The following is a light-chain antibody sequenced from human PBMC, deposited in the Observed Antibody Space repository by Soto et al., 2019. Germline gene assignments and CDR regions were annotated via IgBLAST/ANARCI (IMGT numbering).Light chain of an antibody. CDR3: QSYDSNLSEV. V-gene: IGLV1-40*01. CDR2: GSD. Sequence: SALTQPPSVPGAPGQTVTISCTGSGSNIGAGYGVQWYQQLPGTAPRLLIYGSDDRPSGVPDRFSASVSGNSASLAITGLQTEDEAVYYCQSYDSNLSEVFGPGTKVTV. CDR1: GSNIGAGYG. J-gene: IGLJ1*01.